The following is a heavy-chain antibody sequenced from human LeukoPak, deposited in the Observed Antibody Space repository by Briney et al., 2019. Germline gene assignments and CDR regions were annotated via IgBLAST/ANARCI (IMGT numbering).Heavy chain of an antibody. D-gene: IGHD6-13*01. CDR2: ISSGSTI. J-gene: IGHJ4*02. CDR1: GFTFSDYY. Sequence: GGSLRLSCAASGFTFSDYYMSWIRQAPGKGLEWVSYISSGSTIYYADSVKGRFTISRDNAKSSLYLQMNSLRAEDTAVYYCARGSITAAGTAHDYWGQGTLVTVSS. CDR3: ARGSITAAGTAHDY. V-gene: IGHV3-11*01.